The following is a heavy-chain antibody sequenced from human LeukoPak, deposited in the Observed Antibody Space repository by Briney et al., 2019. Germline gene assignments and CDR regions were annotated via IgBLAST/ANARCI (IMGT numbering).Heavy chain of an antibody. CDR2: IYYSGST. J-gene: IGHJ4*02. CDR1: GGSISSSSYY. V-gene: IGHV4-39*01. CDR3: ARGTGWYPDY. D-gene: IGHD6-19*01. Sequence: SETLSLTCTVSGGSISSSSYYWGWIRQPPGKGLEWIGSIYYSGSTYYNPSLKSRVTISVDTSKNQFSLKLSSVTAADTAVYYCARGTGWYPDYWGQGTLVTVSS.